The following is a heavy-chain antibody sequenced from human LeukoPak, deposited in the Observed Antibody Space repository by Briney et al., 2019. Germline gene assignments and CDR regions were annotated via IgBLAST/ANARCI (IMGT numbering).Heavy chain of an antibody. Sequence: GESLKISCKGSGYSFTSYWIGWVRQMPGKGLEWMGIIYPGVSDTRYSPSFQGQVTISADKSISTAYLQWSSLKASDTAMYYCASRATWAHDAFDIWGQGTMVTVSS. CDR2: IYPGVSDT. V-gene: IGHV5-51*01. J-gene: IGHJ3*02. CDR1: GYSFTSYW. D-gene: IGHD1-26*01. CDR3: ASRATWAHDAFDI.